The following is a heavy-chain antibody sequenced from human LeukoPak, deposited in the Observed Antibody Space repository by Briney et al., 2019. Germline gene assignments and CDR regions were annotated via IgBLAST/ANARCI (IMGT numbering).Heavy chain of an antibody. CDR3: ARQNITMIVP. CDR1: GVTFSNFG. V-gene: IGHV3-30*03. Sequence: GRSLRLSCVASGVTFSNFGIHWVRQAPGKGLEWVAVISYDGSNKYYADSVKGRFTISRDNSKNTLYLQMNSLRGEDTAVYYCARQNITMIVPWGQGTLVTVSS. D-gene: IGHD3-22*01. J-gene: IGHJ4*02. CDR2: ISYDGSNK.